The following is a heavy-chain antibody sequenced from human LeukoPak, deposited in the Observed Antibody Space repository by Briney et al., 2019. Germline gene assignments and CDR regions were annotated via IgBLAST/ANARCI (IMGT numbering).Heavy chain of an antibody. J-gene: IGHJ4*02. CDR1: GFTFSSYG. D-gene: IGHD3-10*01. V-gene: IGHV3-30*02. Sequence: GGSLRLSCAASGFTFSSYGMHWVRQAPGKGLEWVAFIRYDGSNKYYADSVKGRFTISRDNSKNTLYLQMNSLRPEDTGLYYCARVYGSEIDYWGQGTQVIVSS. CDR2: IRYDGSNK. CDR3: ARVYGSEIDY.